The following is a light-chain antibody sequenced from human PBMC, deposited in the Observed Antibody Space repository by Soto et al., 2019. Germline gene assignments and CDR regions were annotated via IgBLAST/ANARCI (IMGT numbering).Light chain of an antibody. J-gene: IGKJ1*01. CDR1: QSISSW. CDR3: QQYNSGT. Sequence: DIQMTQSPSTLSASVGDRVTITCRASQSISSWLAWYQQKPGKAPKLLIYDASSLESGVPSRFRGSGSGTEFTLTISSLQPDDFATYYCQQYNSGTFGQGTKVEIK. V-gene: IGKV1-5*01. CDR2: DAS.